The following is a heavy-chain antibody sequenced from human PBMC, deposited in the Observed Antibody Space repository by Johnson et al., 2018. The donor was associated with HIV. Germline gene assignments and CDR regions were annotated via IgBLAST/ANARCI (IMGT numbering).Heavy chain of an antibody. Sequence: QVQLVESGGGLVQPGGSLRLSCAASGFSLSDYAIHWVRQAPVKGLEWVGVMSYDGNNKYYADSVKGRVTISRDNSKNTLYLQMNSLRAEDTAVYYCAQEGPLTVTTVMDAFDIWGQGTMVTVSS. CDR3: AQEGPLTVTTVMDAFDI. CDR1: GFSLSDYA. D-gene: IGHD4-17*01. CDR2: MSYDGNNK. V-gene: IGHV3-30*18. J-gene: IGHJ3*02.